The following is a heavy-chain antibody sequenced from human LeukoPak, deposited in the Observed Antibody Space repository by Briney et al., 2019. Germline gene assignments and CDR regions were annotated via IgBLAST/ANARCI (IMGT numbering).Heavy chain of an antibody. V-gene: IGHV1-18*04. D-gene: IGHD6-13*01. J-gene: IGHJ6*02. CDR1: GYTFTGYY. CDR2: ISAYNGNT. Sequence: ASVKVSCKASGYTFTGYYMHWVRQAPGQGLEWMGWISAYNGNTNYAQKLQGRVTMTTDTSTSTAYMELRSLRSDDTAVYYCASVLSAGLRDYYGMDVWGQGTTVTVSS. CDR3: ASVLSAGLRDYYGMDV.